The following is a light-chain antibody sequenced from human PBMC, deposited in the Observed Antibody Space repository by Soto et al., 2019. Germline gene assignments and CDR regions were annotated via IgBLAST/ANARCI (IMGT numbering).Light chain of an antibody. V-gene: IGLV3-21*02. Sequence: SYVLTQPPSVSVAPGQTARITCGGNNIEVKSVHWYQQKPGQAPVLVVYDDSARPSGIPARFSGSNSGNTATLTVSRVEGGDEADYYCHVWDSGSDQGIFGGGTKLTVL. J-gene: IGLJ2*01. CDR2: DDS. CDR3: HVWDSGSDQGI. CDR1: NIEVKS.